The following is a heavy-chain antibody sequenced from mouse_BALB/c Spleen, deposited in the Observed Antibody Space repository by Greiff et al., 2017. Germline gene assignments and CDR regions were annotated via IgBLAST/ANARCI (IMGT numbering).Heavy chain of an antibody. CDR1: GFTFSSFG. J-gene: IGHJ4*01. CDR2: ISSGSSTI. Sequence: EVMLVESGGGLVQPGGSRKLSCAASGFTFSSFGMHWVRQAPEKGLEWVAYISSGSSTIYYADTVKGRFTISRDNPKNTLFLQMTSLRSEDTAMYYCARESRYGGYAMDYWGQGTSVTVSS. D-gene: IGHD2-14*01. V-gene: IGHV5-17*02. CDR3: ARESRYGGYAMDY.